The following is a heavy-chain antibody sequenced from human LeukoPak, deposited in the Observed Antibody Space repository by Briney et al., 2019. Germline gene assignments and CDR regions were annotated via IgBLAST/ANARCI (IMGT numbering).Heavy chain of an antibody. CDR3: ARDGLGIATHFDY. D-gene: IGHD6-13*01. CDR1: GFTLSSYN. CDR2: ISSSSSYI. J-gene: IGHJ4*02. Sequence: GGSLRLSCAASGFTLSSYNMNWVRQAPGKGLEWVSSISSSSSYIYYADSLKGRFTISRDNDKNSLYLQMNSLRAEDTAAYYCARDGLGIATHFDYWGQGTLVTVSS. V-gene: IGHV3-21*01.